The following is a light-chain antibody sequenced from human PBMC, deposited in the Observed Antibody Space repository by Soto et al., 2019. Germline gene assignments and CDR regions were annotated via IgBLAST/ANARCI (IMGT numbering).Light chain of an antibody. CDR1: NCNIGSNY. V-gene: IGLV1-47*01. J-gene: IGLJ3*02. Sequence: QSVLTQPPSASGTPGQRVTISCSGSNCNIGSNYVYWYQQLPGTAPKLLIYRNNQRPSGVPDRFSGSKSGTSASLAISGLRSEDEADYYCAAWNDNLSGWLFGGGTKVTVL. CDR3: AAWNDNLSGWL. CDR2: RNN.